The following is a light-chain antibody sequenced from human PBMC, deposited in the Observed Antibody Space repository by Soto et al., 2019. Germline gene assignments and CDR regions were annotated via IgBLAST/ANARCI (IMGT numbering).Light chain of an antibody. Sequence: TQSPDTLSLSPGQRATLSCRASQSLISSYLAWYQQKPGKAPKLLIYDASSLESGVPSRFSGSGSGTEFTLTISSLQPEDFATYYCQQANSFPLTFGGGTKVDIK. CDR1: QSLISSY. J-gene: IGKJ4*01. CDR2: DAS. CDR3: QQANSFPLT. V-gene: IGKV1-12*01.